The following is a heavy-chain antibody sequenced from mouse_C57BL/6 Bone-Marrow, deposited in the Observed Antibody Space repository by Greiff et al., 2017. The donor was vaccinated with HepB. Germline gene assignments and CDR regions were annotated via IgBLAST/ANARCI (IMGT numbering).Heavy chain of an antibody. CDR2: IDPENGDT. D-gene: IGHD1-1*01. CDR1: GFNIKDDY. Sequence: VQLQQSGAELVRPGASVKLSCTASGFNIKDDYMHWVKQRPEQGLEWIGWIDPENGDTEYASKFQGKATITADTSSNTAYLPLSSLTSEDTAVYYCITTVVALYYYAMDYWGQGTSVTVSS. J-gene: IGHJ4*01. CDR3: ITTVVALYYYAMDY. V-gene: IGHV14-4*01.